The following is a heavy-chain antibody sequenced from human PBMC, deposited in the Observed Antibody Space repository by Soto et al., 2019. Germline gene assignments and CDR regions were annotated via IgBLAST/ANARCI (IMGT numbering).Heavy chain of an antibody. Sequence: GGSLRLSCAASGFTFDDYAMHWVRQAPGKGLEWVSGISWNSGSIGYADSVKGRFTISRDNAKNSLYLQMNSLRAEDTAVYYCAKDWAKYQLLKYSSPFHGMDVWGQGTTVTVSS. D-gene: IGHD2-2*01. CDR2: ISWNSGSI. CDR1: GFTFDDYA. V-gene: IGHV3-9*01. J-gene: IGHJ6*02. CDR3: AKDWAKYQLLKYSSPFHGMDV.